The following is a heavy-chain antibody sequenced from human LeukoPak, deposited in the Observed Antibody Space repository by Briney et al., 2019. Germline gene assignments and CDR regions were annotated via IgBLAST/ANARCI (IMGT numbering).Heavy chain of an antibody. V-gene: IGHV3-48*03. CDR3: AKRSGYTTGWFFDF. D-gene: IGHD6-19*01. CDR2: ISSSGSTI. J-gene: IGHJ4*02. Sequence: GGSLGLSCAASGFTFSSYEMNWVRQAPGKGLEWVSYISSSGSTIYYADSVKGRFTISRDNSKNTLFLQMNSLRAEDTAVFYCAKRSGYTTGWFFDFWGQGTLVTVSS. CDR1: GFTFSSYE.